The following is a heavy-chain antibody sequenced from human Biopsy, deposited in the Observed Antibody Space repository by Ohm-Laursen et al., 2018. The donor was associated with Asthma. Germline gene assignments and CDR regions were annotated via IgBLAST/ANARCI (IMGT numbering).Heavy chain of an antibody. J-gene: IGHJ6*02. Sequence: PSQTLSLTCGLSSGSGGYMRSGNYYWGWIRQPPGKGLEWIGSIYYSGTTYYNPSLESRVAGFADTTKNQFSLKLTSVTAADTAVYYCVRGSSSWHHGPFHYYYGLDVWGQGTTATVSS. CDR2: IYYSGTT. CDR3: VRGSSSWHHGPFHYYYGLDV. V-gene: IGHV4-39*01. CDR1: GGYMRSGNYY. D-gene: IGHD6-13*01.